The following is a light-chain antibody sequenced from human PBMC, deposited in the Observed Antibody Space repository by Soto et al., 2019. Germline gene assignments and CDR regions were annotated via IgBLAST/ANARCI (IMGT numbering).Light chain of an antibody. Sequence: DIVMTQSPLSLPVTPGEPASISCRSSQSLLHSNGYNYLDWYLQKPGQSPQLLIYLGSNRASGVPDRFSGSGSGTDFTLKISRVEAEDVGVYYCMQALLTRTFGQGTKLEIK. CDR3: MQALLTRT. V-gene: IGKV2-28*01. J-gene: IGKJ2*01. CDR2: LGS. CDR1: QSLLHSNGYNY.